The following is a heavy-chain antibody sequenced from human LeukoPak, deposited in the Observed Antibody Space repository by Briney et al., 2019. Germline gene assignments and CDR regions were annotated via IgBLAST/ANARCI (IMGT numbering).Heavy chain of an antibody. CDR3: ARASGPFDY. CDR2: IWNDGSNK. J-gene: IGHJ4*02. CDR1: GFTFSIYG. V-gene: IGHV3-33*01. D-gene: IGHD3-10*01. Sequence: GGSLRLSCAASGFTFSIYGMHWVRQAPGKGLEWVAVIWNDGSNKYYADSMKGRFTISRDNSKNTLYLQMNSLRAEDTAVYSCARASGPFDYWGQGTLVTVSS.